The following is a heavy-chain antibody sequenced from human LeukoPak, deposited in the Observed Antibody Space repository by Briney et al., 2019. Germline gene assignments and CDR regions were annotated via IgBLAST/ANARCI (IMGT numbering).Heavy chain of an antibody. CDR2: VWSDGNAK. CDR3: ASQYSSGWSCDY. J-gene: IGHJ4*02. V-gene: IGHV3-33*01. CDR1: GFNFSTYG. Sequence: GGSLRLSCAASGFNFSTYGMHWVRQAPGKGLEWVALVWSDGNAKFYARSVRGRFTISRDNSKNTLYLQMNSLRAEDTAVYYCASQYSSGWSCDYWGQGTLVTVSS. D-gene: IGHD6-19*01.